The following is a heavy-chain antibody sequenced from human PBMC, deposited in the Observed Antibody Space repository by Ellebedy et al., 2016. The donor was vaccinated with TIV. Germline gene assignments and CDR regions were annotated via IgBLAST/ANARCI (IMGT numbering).Heavy chain of an antibody. V-gene: IGHV3-48*01. D-gene: IGHD3-22*01. CDR1: GFTFSYYN. CDR2: ISSSSLTI. J-gene: IGHJ3*02. CDR3: ARDRVVGSMDAFDI. Sequence: PGGSLRLSCAASGFTFSYYNMTWVRPVPGKGLEWVSHISSSSLTISYADSVKGRFTISRDNAENSLYLQMNSLRAEDTAVYYCARDRVVGSMDAFDIWGQGTKVTVSS.